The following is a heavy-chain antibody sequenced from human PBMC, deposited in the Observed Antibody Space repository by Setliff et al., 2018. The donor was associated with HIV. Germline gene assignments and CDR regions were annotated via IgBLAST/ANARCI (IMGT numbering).Heavy chain of an antibody. CDR2: IHHTGHI. V-gene: IGHV4-34*01. Sequence: PSETLSLTCAFYGASFTDYYWNWIRQPPGKGLEWIGEIHHTGHINHNPSFKSRVTMSLDMSTNQFSLKLTSVTAADTAVYYCARGHCSGTNCYGVDYYGMDVWGQGTTVTVSS. D-gene: IGHD2-2*01. J-gene: IGHJ6*02. CDR3: ARGHCSGTNCYGVDYYGMDV. CDR1: GASFTDYY.